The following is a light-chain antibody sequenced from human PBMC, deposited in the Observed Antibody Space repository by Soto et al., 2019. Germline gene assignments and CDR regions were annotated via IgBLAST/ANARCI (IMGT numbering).Light chain of an antibody. Sequence: QSALTHPPSASGSPGQSVTISCTGTSSDVGAYNYVSWYQQHAGKAPKLVIYEVTKRPSGVPDRFSGSKSDNTASLSVSGLQAEDAADYYWSSFASSNTWVFGGGTKLTVL. CDR3: SSFASSNTWV. CDR2: EVT. J-gene: IGLJ3*02. V-gene: IGLV2-8*01. CDR1: SSDVGAYNY.